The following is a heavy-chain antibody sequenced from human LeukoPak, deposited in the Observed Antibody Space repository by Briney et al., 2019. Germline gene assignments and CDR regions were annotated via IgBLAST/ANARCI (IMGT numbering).Heavy chain of an antibody. CDR2: INHSGST. Sequence: SETLSLTCAVYGGSFSGYYWSWIRQPPGKGLEWIGEINHSGSTNYNPSLTSRVTISVDTSKNQFSLKLSSVTAADTAVYYCARVDYLDAFDIWGQGTMVTVSS. D-gene: IGHD3-16*01. CDR3: ARVDYLDAFDI. V-gene: IGHV4-34*01. CDR1: GGSFSGYY. J-gene: IGHJ3*02.